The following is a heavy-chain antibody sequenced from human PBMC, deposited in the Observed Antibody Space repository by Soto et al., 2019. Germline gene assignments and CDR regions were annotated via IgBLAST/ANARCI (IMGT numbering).Heavy chain of an antibody. J-gene: IGHJ5*02. Sequence: GSLRLSCAASGFMFSAYAMSWVRQAPGKGLEWVSAISGSGGSTYYADSVKGRFTISRDNSKNTLYLQMNSLRAEDTAVYYCAKDKRYNWFDPWGQGTLVTVSS. CDR3: AKDKRYNWFDP. V-gene: IGHV3-23*01. CDR2: ISGSGGST. CDR1: GFMFSAYA.